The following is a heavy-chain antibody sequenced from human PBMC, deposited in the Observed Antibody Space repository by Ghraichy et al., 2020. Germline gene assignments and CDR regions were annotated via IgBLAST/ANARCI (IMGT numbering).Heavy chain of an antibody. V-gene: IGHV4-39*01. J-gene: IGHJ4*02. D-gene: IGHD3-16*02. CDR3: GIPFVSGSYPFDY. CDR1: GGSISSSSYY. Sequence: SETLSLTCTVSGGSISSSSYYWGWIRQPPGKGLEWIGSIYSSGSTYYNPSLKSRVTISVDTSKNQFSLKLSSVTAADSAVDYCGIPFVSGSYPFDYWGQGTLVTVSS. CDR2: IYSSGST.